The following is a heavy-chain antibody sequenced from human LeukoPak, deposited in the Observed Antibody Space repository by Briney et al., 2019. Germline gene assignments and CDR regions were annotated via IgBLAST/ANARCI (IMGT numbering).Heavy chain of an antibody. Sequence: ASVKVSCTASGYTFTNYDINWVRQAAGQGLEWMGWMNPDSGDTDYAQKFQGRVTMTRDTSISTAYMELSSLGSEDTAIYYCARGSVAMLFWGQGTPVTVSS. D-gene: IGHD2-21*01. V-gene: IGHV1-8*01. J-gene: IGHJ4*02. CDR3: ARGSVAMLF. CDR1: GYTFTNYD. CDR2: MNPDSGDT.